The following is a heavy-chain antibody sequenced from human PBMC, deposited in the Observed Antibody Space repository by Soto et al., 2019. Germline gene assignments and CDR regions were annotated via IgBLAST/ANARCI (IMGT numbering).Heavy chain of an antibody. CDR1: GFTFSSYA. V-gene: IGHV3-23*01. Sequence: XVSLRLSCAASGFTFSSYAMSWVRQAAGKGLEWVSAISGSGGSTYYADSVKGRFTISRDNSKNTLYLQMNSLRAEDTAVYSCAKATYQLLPYYYYGMDVWGQGITVTVSS. D-gene: IGHD2-2*01. CDR3: AKATYQLLPYYYYGMDV. CDR2: ISGSGGST. J-gene: IGHJ6*02.